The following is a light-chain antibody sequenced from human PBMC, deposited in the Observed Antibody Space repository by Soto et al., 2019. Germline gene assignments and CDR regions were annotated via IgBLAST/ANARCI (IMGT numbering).Light chain of an antibody. CDR2: TAS. CDR3: QEYNSHSRYT. CDR1: QSISSW. Sequence: DLQMTQSPSTLSASVGDRVTITCRASQSISSWLAWYQQKPGKAPKLLIYTASSLESGVPSRFSGSGSGTEFTLTISSLQRDDFATYYCQEYNSHSRYTFGQGTKLEIK. V-gene: IGKV1-5*03. J-gene: IGKJ2*01.